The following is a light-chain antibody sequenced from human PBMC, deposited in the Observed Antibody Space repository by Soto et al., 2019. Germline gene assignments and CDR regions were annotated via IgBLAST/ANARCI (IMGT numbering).Light chain of an antibody. CDR2: GAS. CDR1: QSVSSN. Sequence: VVMTQSPATLSVSAGERATLSCGASQSVSSNLAWYQQKPGQAPRLLIYGASTRATGIPARFSGSGSGTEFTLTISSLQSEDFAVYYCQQYNNWPWTFGQGTKVDIK. J-gene: IGKJ1*01. CDR3: QQYNNWPWT. V-gene: IGKV3-15*01.